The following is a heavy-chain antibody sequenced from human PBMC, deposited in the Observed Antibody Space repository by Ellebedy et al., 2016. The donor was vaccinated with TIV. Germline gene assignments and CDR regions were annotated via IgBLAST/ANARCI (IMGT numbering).Heavy chain of an antibody. CDR1: GFTFSSYA. D-gene: IGHD2/OR15-2a*01. CDR3: ARDGQYYHNYYYYYYMDV. J-gene: IGHJ6*03. CDR2: ISGSGGST. Sequence: GGSLRLXXAASGFTFSSYAMSWVRQAPGKGLEWVSAISGSGGSTYYADSVKGRFTISRDNAKNSLYLQMNSLRAEDTAVYYCARDGQYYHNYYYYYYMDVWGKGTTVTVSS. V-gene: IGHV3-23*01.